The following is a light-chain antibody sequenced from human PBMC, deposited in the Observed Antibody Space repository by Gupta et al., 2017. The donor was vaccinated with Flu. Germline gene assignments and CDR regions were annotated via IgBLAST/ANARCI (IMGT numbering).Light chain of an antibody. Sequence: QSVLTHPPSASGTPAPRVTISCSGISSNIGSNYVCWYQQLPGTDPKLLNYRNNRRPSGVPDRFSGSKSGTSGTLAISGLRSEDEADYYCAAWDDSLSGRYVFGTGTKVTVL. CDR2: RNN. J-gene: IGLJ1*01. CDR1: SSNIGSNY. CDR3: AAWDDSLSGRYV. V-gene: IGLV1-47*01.